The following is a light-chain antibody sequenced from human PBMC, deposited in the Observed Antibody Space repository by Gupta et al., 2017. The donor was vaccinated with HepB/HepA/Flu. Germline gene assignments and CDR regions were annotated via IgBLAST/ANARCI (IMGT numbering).Light chain of an antibody. CDR2: DAS. Sequence: IQMTQSPSSLSASVGDRVTITCQASQDISNYLNWYQQKPGKAPKLLIYDASNLETGVPSRFSGSGSGTDFTFTISSLQPEDIATYYCQQYDNLPRTFVQGTKVEIK. CDR1: QDISNY. CDR3: QQYDNLPRT. V-gene: IGKV1-33*01. J-gene: IGKJ1*01.